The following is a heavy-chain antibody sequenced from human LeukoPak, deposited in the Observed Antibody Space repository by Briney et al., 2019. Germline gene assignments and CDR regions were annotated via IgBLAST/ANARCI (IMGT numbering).Heavy chain of an antibody. Sequence: GGSLRLSCAASGFTFSSYSMNWVRQAPGKGLEWVSSISSSSSYIYYADSVKGRFTISRDNAKNSLYLQMNSLRAEETAVYYCARPIFWGLTSYGMDVWGQGTTVTVSS. CDR2: ISSSSSYI. J-gene: IGHJ6*02. CDR3: ARPIFWGLTSYGMDV. V-gene: IGHV3-21*01. D-gene: IGHD3-16*01. CDR1: GFTFSSYS.